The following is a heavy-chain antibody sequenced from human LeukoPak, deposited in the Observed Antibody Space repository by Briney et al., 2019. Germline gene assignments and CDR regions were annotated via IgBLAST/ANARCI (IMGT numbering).Heavy chain of an antibody. Sequence: SETLSLTCTVSGGSLSSYYWSWIRHPAGKGLEWIGRIYTSGSTNYNPSPKSRVTISVDTPKNQFSLKLSSVNAADTAVYYCARDNNGDYSLGVYYMDVWGKGTTVTVSS. J-gene: IGHJ6*03. CDR1: GGSLSSYY. CDR2: IYTSGST. CDR3: ARDNNGDYSLGVYYMDV. D-gene: IGHD4-17*01. V-gene: IGHV4-4*07.